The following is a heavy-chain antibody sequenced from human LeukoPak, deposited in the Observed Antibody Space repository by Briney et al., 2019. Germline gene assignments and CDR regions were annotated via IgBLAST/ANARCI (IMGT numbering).Heavy chain of an antibody. CDR2: IYTSGST. J-gene: IGHJ4*02. D-gene: IGHD3-22*01. CDR1: GGSISSYY. V-gene: IGHV4-4*07. Sequence: SETPSLTCTVSGGSISSYYWSWIRQPAGKGLEWIGRIYTSGSTNYNPSLKSRVTMSVDTSKNQFSLKLSSVTAADTAVYYCASRGYYYDLDYWGQGTLVTVSS. CDR3: ASRGYYYDLDY.